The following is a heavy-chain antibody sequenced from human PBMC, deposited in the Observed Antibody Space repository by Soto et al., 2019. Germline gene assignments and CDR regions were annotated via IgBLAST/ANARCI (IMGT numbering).Heavy chain of an antibody. Sequence: GGSLRLSCAASGFTFSSYGMHWVRQAPGKGLEWVAVISYDGSNKYYADSVKGRFTISRDNSKNTLYLQMNSLRAEDTAVYYCAKDRSSGYYPYDAFDIWGQGTMVTVSS. D-gene: IGHD3-22*01. CDR1: GFTFSSYG. J-gene: IGHJ3*02. CDR3: AKDRSSGYYPYDAFDI. CDR2: ISYDGSNK. V-gene: IGHV3-30*18.